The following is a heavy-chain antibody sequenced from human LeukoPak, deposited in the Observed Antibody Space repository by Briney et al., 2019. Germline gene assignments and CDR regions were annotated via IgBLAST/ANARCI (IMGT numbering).Heavy chain of an antibody. Sequence: ASVKVSCKASGGTFSSYAISWLRQAPGQGLEWMGGIIPIFGTANYAQKFQGRVTITTDESTSTAYMELSSLRSEDTAVYYCARDRGELWGFGYWGQGTLVTVSS. CDR2: IIPIFGTA. CDR1: GGTFSSYA. D-gene: IGHD7-27*01. J-gene: IGHJ4*02. V-gene: IGHV1-69*05. CDR3: ARDRGELWGFGY.